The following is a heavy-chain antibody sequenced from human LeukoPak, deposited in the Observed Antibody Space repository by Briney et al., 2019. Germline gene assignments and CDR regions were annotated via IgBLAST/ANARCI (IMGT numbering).Heavy chain of an antibody. V-gene: IGHV4-59*11. CDR3: ARDPTTVTKGLDI. CDR1: GGSFSSHY. D-gene: IGHD4-17*01. CDR2: ISYIGST. J-gene: IGHJ3*02. Sequence: SETLSLTCTVSGGSFSSHYWSWIRQPPGKGLEWIGYISYIGSTNYNPSLKSRVTISVDTSKNQFSLKLSSVTAADPAVYYCARDPTTVTKGLDIWGQGTMVTVSS.